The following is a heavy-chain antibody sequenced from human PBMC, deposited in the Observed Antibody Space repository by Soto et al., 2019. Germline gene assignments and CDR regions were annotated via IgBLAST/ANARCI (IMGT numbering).Heavy chain of an antibody. Sequence: EVQLVESGGGLVKPGGSLRLSCAASGFTFSSYSMNWVRQAPGKGLVWVSSISSSSSYIYYADSVKGRFTISRDNAKNALYLQMTSLRAEDTAVYYCARVIGSWGDYYYGMDVWGQGTTVTVSS. J-gene: IGHJ6*02. CDR1: GFTFSSYS. D-gene: IGHD7-27*01. V-gene: IGHV3-21*01. CDR2: ISSSSSYI. CDR3: ARVIGSWGDYYYGMDV.